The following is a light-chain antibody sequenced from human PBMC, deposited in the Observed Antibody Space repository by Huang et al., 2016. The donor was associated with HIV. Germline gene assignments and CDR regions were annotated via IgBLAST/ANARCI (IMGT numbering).Light chain of an antibody. CDR3: QQYSKWPPNT. V-gene: IGKV3-15*01. CDR2: GAS. CDR1: QSVNSK. J-gene: IGKJ2*01. Sequence: EIVMTQSPATLSLSPGERATPSCRASQSVNSKLAWYQQKPGQAPGLLIYGASTRAAGVPGRFSGSGSGTEFTLTISSLQSEDFAVYYCQQYSKWPPNTFGQGTKLESK.